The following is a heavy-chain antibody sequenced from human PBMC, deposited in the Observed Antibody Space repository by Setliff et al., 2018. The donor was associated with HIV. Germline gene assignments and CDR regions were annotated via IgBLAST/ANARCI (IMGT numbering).Heavy chain of an antibody. J-gene: IGHJ6*02. CDR2: IYPGNSDT. Sequence: GESLKISCQGSGYSFASYWIGWVRQMPGKGLEWMGIIYPGNSDTRYSPSFQGQVTISVDKSISTAYLQWSSLKASDTAMYYCARLVGWYYGSGSHYYYYGMDVWGRGTTVTV. D-gene: IGHD3-10*01. CDR3: ARLVGWYYGSGSHYYYYGMDV. CDR1: GYSFASYW. V-gene: IGHV5-51*01.